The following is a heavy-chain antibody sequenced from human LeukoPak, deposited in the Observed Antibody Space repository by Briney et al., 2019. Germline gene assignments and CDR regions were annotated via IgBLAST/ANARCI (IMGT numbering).Heavy chain of an antibody. V-gene: IGHV4-59*08. CDR3: ARLIGVSSYYYYGMDV. CDR2: IYYSGST. CDR1: GGSISSYY. J-gene: IGHJ6*02. D-gene: IGHD3-16*01. Sequence: SETLSLTCTVSGGSISSYYWSWIRQPPGKGLEWIGYIYYSGSTNYNPSLKSRVTISVDTSKNQFSLKLSSVTAADTAVYYCARLIGVSSYYYYGMDVWGQGTTVTVSS.